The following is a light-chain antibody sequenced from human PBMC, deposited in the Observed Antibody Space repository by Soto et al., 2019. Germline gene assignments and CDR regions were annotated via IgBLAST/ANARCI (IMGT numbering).Light chain of an antibody. CDR2: GAS. CDR1: RVTSNS. CDR3: HQVGGSPGT. J-gene: IGKJ1*01. Sequence: QRTQSASSGSASLRDRLTITCRGRRVTSNSLAWYQQTPGQAPRLVLGGASWWARGVPSRFSGGGAGTEFPLSFGRLELDVFAEYGCHQVGGSPGTFGPGTKVDIK. V-gene: IGKV1-12*01.